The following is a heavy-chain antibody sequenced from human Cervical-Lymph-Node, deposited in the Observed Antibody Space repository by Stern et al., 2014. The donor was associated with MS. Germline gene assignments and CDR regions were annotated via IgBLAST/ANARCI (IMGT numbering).Heavy chain of an antibody. D-gene: IGHD2-2*01. CDR2: IIPVFGTP. CDR3: ASAHPATRRGYKGMNV. Sequence: VQLLQSGSEVRKPGSSVNVTCKASGGTFRNFAVNWVRQAPGQGLEWVGGIIPVFGTPTYSQKFQDRVTIFSDESTNTVYVELSSLTTDDTATYFCASAHPATRRGYKGMNVWGQGTTIAVSS. J-gene: IGHJ6*02. V-gene: IGHV1-69*01. CDR1: GGTFRNFA.